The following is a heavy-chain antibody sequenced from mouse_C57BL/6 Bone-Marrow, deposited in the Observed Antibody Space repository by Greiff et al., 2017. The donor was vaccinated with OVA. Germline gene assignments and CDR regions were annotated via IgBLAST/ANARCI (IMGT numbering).Heavy chain of an antibody. D-gene: IGHD4-1*01. CDR1: YFAFMASA. V-gene: IGHV1-49*01. CDR2: FTMYSDAT. J-gene: IGHJ4*01. CDR3: ALTGHYAMDY. Sequence: QVQLQQSGAELVRPGSSVKLSCTDSYFAFMASAMHWVKQRPGHGLEWIGSFTMYSDATEYSENFKGKATLTANKSSSTAYMELSSHTSEDSAIDYFALTGHYAMDYWGQGTSVTVSS.